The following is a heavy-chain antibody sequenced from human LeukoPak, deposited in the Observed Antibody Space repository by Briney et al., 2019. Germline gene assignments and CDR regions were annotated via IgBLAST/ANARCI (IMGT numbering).Heavy chain of an antibody. CDR1: GFTFSSYG. Sequence: GGSLRLSCAASGFTFSSYGMHWVRQAPGKGLEWVAFIRYDGSNKYYADSVKGRFTISRDNSKNTLYLQMNSLRAEDTAVYYCAKDRYYGPDPFDYWGQGTLVTVSS. CDR2: IRYDGSNK. V-gene: IGHV3-30*02. J-gene: IGHJ4*02. CDR3: AKDRYYGPDPFDY. D-gene: IGHD3-10*01.